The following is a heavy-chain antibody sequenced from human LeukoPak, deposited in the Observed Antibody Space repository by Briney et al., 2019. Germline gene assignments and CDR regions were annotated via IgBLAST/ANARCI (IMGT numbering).Heavy chain of an antibody. V-gene: IGHV1-69*05. CDR1: GGTFSSYA. D-gene: IGHD2-2*01. CDR3: ARGYCSSTSCFPLDY. CDR2: IIPIFGTA. Sequence: GSSVKVSCKASGGTFSSYAISWVRQAPGQGLEWMGGIIPIFGTANYAQKFQGRVTITTDKSTSTAYKELSSLRSEDTAVYYCARGYCSSTSCFPLDYWGQGTLVTVSS. J-gene: IGHJ4*02.